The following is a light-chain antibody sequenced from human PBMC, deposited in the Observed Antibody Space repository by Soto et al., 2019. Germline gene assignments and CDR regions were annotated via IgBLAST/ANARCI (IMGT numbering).Light chain of an antibody. CDR2: GAS. CDR1: QSVRSSS. J-gene: IGKJ1*01. Sequence: EIVLTQSPGTLSLSPGERASLSCRASQSVRSSSLAWYQQKPGQPPRLLIYGASSRATGIPDRFSGSGSGTDFTLTISRLEPEHFAVYFCQQYGDSPDTDRWTFGPGTKVEIK. V-gene: IGKV3-20*01. CDR3: QQYGDSPDTDRWT.